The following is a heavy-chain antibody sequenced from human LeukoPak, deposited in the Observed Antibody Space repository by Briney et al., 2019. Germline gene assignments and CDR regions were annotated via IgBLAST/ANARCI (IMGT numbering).Heavy chain of an antibody. Sequence: SETLSLTCTVSGDSISSYFWSWIRQSPGKGLEWIGYTHYSGSTSYNPSLTSRVTISLDTSKNQFYLRLSSVTASDTALYYCARDQRRDYGDFFDNWGQGTLVTVSS. J-gene: IGHJ4*02. V-gene: IGHV4-59*01. CDR3: ARDQRRDYGDFFDN. CDR1: GDSISSYF. D-gene: IGHD3-16*01. CDR2: THYSGST.